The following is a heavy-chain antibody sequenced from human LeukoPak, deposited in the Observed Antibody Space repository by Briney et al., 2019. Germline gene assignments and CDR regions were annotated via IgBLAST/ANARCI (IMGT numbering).Heavy chain of an antibody. D-gene: IGHD3-9*01. Sequence: GASVKVSCKASGYTFTSYYMHWVRQAPGQGLEWMGIINPSGGSTSYAQKFQGRVTMTRDTSTSTVCMELSSLRSEDTAVYYCARSLYDILTGYEMGYWGQGTLVTVSS. CDR1: GYTFTSYY. V-gene: IGHV1-46*01. CDR2: INPSGGST. J-gene: IGHJ4*02. CDR3: ARSLYDILTGYEMGY.